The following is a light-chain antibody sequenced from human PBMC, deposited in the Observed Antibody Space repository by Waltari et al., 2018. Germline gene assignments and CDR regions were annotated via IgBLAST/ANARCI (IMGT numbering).Light chain of an antibody. CDR1: SSHVGGYNY. CDR2: DIN. V-gene: IGLV2-11*01. Sequence: QSALTQPRSVSGSPGQSVTISCTGTSSHVGGYNYVSWYQQDPGKAPKLMIYDINKRPSGVPDRFSGSKSGNTASLTISGVQAEDEADYYCCSYVGPNTFWVFGGGTKLTVL. CDR3: CSYVGPNTFWV. J-gene: IGLJ3*02.